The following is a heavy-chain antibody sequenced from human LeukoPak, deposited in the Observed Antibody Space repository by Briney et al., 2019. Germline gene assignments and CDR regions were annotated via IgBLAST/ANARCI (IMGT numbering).Heavy chain of an antibody. Sequence: GGSLRLSCAASGFTFSNYGMSWVRQAPGKGLEWFSGISGSGGGTYYADSVKGRFTISRDNSKNTLFLQMNSLRAEDTAVYYCAKDWSRGYCSSTSCQNLYYFDYWGQGTLVTVSS. V-gene: IGHV3-23*01. CDR1: GFTFSNYG. J-gene: IGHJ4*02. CDR3: AKDWSRGYCSSTSCQNLYYFDY. D-gene: IGHD2-2*01. CDR2: ISGSGGGT.